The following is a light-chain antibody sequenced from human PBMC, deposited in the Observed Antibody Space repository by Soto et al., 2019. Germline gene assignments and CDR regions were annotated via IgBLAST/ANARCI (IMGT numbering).Light chain of an antibody. V-gene: IGKV1-39*01. Sequence: DIQMTQSPSSLSASVGDRVTITCRASQSISSYLNWYQQKPGKAPKLLIYAASSLQSVVPSRFSGSGSGTDFTITIISLQPEDFANYYCKQSYSTPPITFGQGTRLEIK. CDR2: AAS. J-gene: IGKJ5*01. CDR3: KQSYSTPPIT. CDR1: QSISSY.